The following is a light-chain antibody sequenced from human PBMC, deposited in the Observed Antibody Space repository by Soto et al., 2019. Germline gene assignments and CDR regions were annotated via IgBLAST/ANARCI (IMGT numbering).Light chain of an antibody. V-gene: IGKV3-11*01. CDR1: QSVVSS. Sequence: EIVLTQSPATLSLSPGEITTLSYRASQSVVSSLAWYQQKPCQAPRLLIYDTSNRATGIPARFSGSGSGTDFTLTISSRAPEDFAVYYCQQRSNRPLLWTFGGGTKVEIK. CDR3: QQRSNRPLLWT. CDR2: DTS. J-gene: IGKJ4*01.